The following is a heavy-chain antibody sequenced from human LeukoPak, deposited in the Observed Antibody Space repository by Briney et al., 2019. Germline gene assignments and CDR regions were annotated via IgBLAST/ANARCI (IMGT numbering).Heavy chain of an antibody. D-gene: IGHD6-19*01. V-gene: IGHV3-48*03. CDR3: AKVRPTRFVESSGWLELGY. Sequence: GGSLRLSCAASEFTFSSYEMNWVRQAPGKGLEWVSYISSSGSTIYYADSVKGRFTISRDNSKNSLYLQMNSLRTEDTAFYYCAKVRPTRFVESSGWLELGYWGQGTLVTVSS. J-gene: IGHJ4*02. CDR1: EFTFSSYE. CDR2: ISSSGSTI.